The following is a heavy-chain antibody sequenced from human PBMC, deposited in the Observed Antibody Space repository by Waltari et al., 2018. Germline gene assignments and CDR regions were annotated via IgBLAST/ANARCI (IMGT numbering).Heavy chain of an antibody. Sequence: EVQLVESGGGLVQPGGSLRLACAASGFTFRNYWMDWVRQAPGKGLEWVANIKQDGSESHYVDSVKGRFTISRDNAQNLLYLQMNSLRAGDTAVYYCSVSLNYWGQGTLVTVSS. CDR3: SVSLNY. CDR1: GFTFRNYW. CDR2: IKQDGSES. J-gene: IGHJ4*02. V-gene: IGHV3-7*01.